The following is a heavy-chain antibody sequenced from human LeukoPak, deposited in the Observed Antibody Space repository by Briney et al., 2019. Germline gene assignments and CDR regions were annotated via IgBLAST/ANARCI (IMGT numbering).Heavy chain of an antibody. CDR1: GDSVSSNSAA. Sequence: SQTPSLTCAISGDSVSSNSAAWNWIRQPPSRGLEWLGRTYYRSKWSTDYAVFVKSRITINPDTSKNQFSLHLKSVTPEDTAVYYCARMVGNSPDYWGQGTLVTVSS. J-gene: IGHJ4*02. V-gene: IGHV6-1*01. D-gene: IGHD2/OR15-2a*01. CDR2: TYYRSKWST. CDR3: ARMVGNSPDY.